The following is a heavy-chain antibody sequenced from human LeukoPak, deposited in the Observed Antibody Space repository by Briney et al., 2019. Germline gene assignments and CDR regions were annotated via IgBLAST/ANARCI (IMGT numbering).Heavy chain of an antibody. CDR3: VRGVDFCTSNKCFFHMDV. V-gene: IGHV3-66*01. CDR1: GFTVSSNY. Sequence: PGGSLRLSCAASGFTVSSNYMSWVRQAPGKGLEWVSVIYSGGSTYYADSVKGRFTISRDDDKSSLFLQMNNLRAEDTAVYYCVRGVDFCTSNKCFFHMDVWGKGTTVTVSS. CDR2: IYSGGST. D-gene: IGHD2-8*01. J-gene: IGHJ6*03.